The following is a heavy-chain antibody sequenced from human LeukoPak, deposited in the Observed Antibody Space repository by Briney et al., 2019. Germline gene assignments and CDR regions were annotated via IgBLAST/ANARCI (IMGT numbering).Heavy chain of an antibody. Sequence: PPETLSLTCAVSGGSFSGYYWSWIRQPPGKGLEWIGEINHSGSTNYNPSLKSRVTISVDTSKNQFSLKLSSVTAADTAVYYCARGWMEIRAFDIWGQGTMVTVSS. J-gene: IGHJ3*02. D-gene: IGHD2-2*03. V-gene: IGHV4-34*01. CDR3: ARGWMEIRAFDI. CDR2: INHSGST. CDR1: GGSFSGYY.